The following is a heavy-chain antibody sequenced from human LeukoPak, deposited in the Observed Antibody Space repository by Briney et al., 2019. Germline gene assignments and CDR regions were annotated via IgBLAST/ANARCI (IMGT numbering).Heavy chain of an antibody. CDR2: IYYSGRT. Sequence: SETLSLACTLSGDSISSYYWSWIRQPPGKGLEWIGYIYYSGRTNYNPSLKSRVTISVDTSKNQFSLKLSSVTAADTAVYYCARVEFTYSSGWLGRWGQGTLVTVSS. J-gene: IGHJ4*02. D-gene: IGHD6-19*01. CDR1: GDSISSYY. CDR3: ARVEFTYSSGWLGR. V-gene: IGHV4-59*01.